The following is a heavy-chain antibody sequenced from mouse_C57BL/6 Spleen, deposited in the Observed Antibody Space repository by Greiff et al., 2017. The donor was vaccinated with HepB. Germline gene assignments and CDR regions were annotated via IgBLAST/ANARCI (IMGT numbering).Heavy chain of an antibody. CDR2: IWSGGST. Sequence: QVQLKESGPGLVQPSQSLSITCTASGFSLTSYGVHWVRQSPGKGLEWLGVIWSGGSTDYNAAFISRLSISKDNSKSQVFFKMNSLQADDTAIYYCARKGGYYGYAMDDWGQGTSVTVSS. V-gene: IGHV2-2*01. CDR3: ARKGGYYGYAMDD. CDR1: GFSLTSYG. J-gene: IGHJ4*01. D-gene: IGHD1-1*01.